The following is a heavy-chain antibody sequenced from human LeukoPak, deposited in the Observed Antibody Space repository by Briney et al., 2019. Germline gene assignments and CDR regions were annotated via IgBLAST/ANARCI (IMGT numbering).Heavy chain of an antibody. V-gene: IGHV3-21*01. Sequence: GGSLRLSCAASGFTFSSYSMNWVRQAQGKGLEWVSSISSSSSYIYYADSVKGRFTISRDNAKNSLYLKMNRLRAEDTAVYYCAKDLSANYGDYEIFDYWGQGTLVTVSS. J-gene: IGHJ4*02. CDR2: ISSSSSYI. CDR3: AKDLSANYGDYEIFDY. D-gene: IGHD4-17*01. CDR1: GFTFSSYS.